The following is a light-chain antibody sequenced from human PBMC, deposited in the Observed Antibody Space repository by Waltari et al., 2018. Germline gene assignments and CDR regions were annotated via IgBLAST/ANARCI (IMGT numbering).Light chain of an antibody. Sequence: DIQMTQSPSSLSASVGDRVTITCRASQSISSYLNWYQQRPGKAPKLLISSAFSLQSGVPSRFSGSGSGTDFTLTISSLQPEDIATYYCQHSYTTPLTFGPGSKVEIK. V-gene: IGKV1-39*01. CDR2: SAF. CDR1: QSISSY. J-gene: IGKJ3*01. CDR3: QHSYTTPLT.